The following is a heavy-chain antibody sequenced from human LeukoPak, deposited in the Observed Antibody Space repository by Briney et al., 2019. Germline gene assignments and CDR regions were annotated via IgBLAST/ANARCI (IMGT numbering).Heavy chain of an antibody. Sequence: SGGSLRLSCAASGFTFSNYEMDWVRQAPGKGLEWVSSTSSSGTSKYYADSVKGRFGISRDNAKNSLFLQMNSLRADDTAVYYCSTAKFDNWGQGTLVTVSS. J-gene: IGHJ4*02. CDR3: STAKFDN. CDR1: GFTFSNYE. V-gene: IGHV3-48*03. CDR2: TSSSGTSK.